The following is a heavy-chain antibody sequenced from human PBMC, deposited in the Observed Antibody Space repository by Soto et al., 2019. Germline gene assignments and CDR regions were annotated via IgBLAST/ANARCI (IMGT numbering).Heavy chain of an antibody. Sequence: SVKVSCKASGYTFTSYDINWVRQATGQGLECMGWMNPNSGNTGYAQKFQGRVTMTRNTSISTAYMELSSLRSEDTAVYYCARGGKVTMVRGVRYYYYYGMDVWGQGXTVTVSS. J-gene: IGHJ6*02. CDR3: ARGGKVTMVRGVRYYYYYGMDV. D-gene: IGHD3-10*01. CDR1: GYTFTSYD. CDR2: MNPNSGNT. V-gene: IGHV1-8*01.